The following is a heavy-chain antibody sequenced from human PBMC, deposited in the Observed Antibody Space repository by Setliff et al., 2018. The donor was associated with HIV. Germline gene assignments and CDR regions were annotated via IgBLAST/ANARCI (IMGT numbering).Heavy chain of an antibody. J-gene: IGHJ6*03. D-gene: IGHD3-10*01. CDR2: ISAGGGTT. V-gene: IGHV3-23*01. CDR3: ARDWVSLDRGTSMDV. Sequence: PGGSLRLSCAASGFTFSSYAMNWVRQTPGKGLEWVSGISAGGGTTYYADSVKGRFTISRDNAKNSLYLQMNSLRAEDTAVYYCARDWVSLDRGTSMDVWGKGTTVTVSS. CDR1: GFTFSSYA.